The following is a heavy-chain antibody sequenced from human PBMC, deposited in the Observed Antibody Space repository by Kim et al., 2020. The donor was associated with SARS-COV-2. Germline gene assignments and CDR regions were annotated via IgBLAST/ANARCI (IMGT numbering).Heavy chain of an antibody. J-gene: IGHJ4*02. D-gene: IGHD3-10*01. CDR3: AKGVKRAYSSGSYPYLDY. V-gene: IGHV3-23*01. Sequence: GGSLRLSCEVSGFTFSNYGMSWVRQAPGKGLEWVSAISDNGGGTNYADSVKGRFTISRDNSKNTLYLQMNSLRVEDTAIYFCAKGVKRAYSSGSYPYLDYWGQGTLVTVSS. CDR2: ISDNGGGT. CDR1: GFTFSNYG.